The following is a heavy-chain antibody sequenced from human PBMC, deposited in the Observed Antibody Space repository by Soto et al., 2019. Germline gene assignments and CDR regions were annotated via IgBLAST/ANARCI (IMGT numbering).Heavy chain of an antibody. D-gene: IGHD1-1*01. V-gene: IGHV4-39*01. CDR3: ARLRRSFELELDY. J-gene: IGHJ4*02. Sequence: SETLSLTCTVSGGSISSSSYYWGWIRQPPGKGLEWIGSIYYSGSTYYNPSLKSRVTISEDTSKNQFSLPRSSVTAADTAVYYCARLRRSFELELDYWGQGTLVTVSS. CDR2: IYYSGST. CDR1: GGSISSSSYY.